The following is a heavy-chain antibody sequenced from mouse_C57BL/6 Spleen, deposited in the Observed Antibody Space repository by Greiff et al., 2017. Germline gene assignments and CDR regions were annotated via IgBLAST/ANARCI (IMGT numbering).Heavy chain of an antibody. CDR3: GNWDEGWYFDV. J-gene: IGHJ1*03. D-gene: IGHD4-1*02. Sequence: QVQLQQPGAELVKPGASVKLSCKASGYTFTSYWMHWVKQRPGQGLEWIGMIHPNSGSTNYNEKFKSKATLTVDKSSSTAYMQLSSLTSEDSAVYYCGNWDEGWYFDVWGTGTTVTVSS. CDR2: IHPNSGST. V-gene: IGHV1-64*01. CDR1: GYTFTSYW.